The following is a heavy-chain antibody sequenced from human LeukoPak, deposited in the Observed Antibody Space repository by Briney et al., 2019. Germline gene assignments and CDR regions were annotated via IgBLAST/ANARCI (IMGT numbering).Heavy chain of an antibody. Sequence: GGSLRLSCAASGFTFSSYAMSWVRQAPGKGLEWVSAISGSGGSTYYADSVKGRFTISRDNSKNTLYLQMNSLRAEDTAVYYCLSYSDYYDSSGEDYWGQGTLVTVSS. CDR1: GFTFSSYA. CDR3: LSYSDYYDSSGEDY. J-gene: IGHJ4*02. D-gene: IGHD3-22*01. CDR2: ISGSGGST. V-gene: IGHV3-23*01.